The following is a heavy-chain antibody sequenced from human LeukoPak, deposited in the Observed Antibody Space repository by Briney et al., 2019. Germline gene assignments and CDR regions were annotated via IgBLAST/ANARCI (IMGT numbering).Heavy chain of an antibody. Sequence: SETLSLTCTVSGGSISSYYWSWIRQPPGKGLEWIGYIYYSGSTNYNPSLKSRVTISVDKSKNQFSLKLSSVTAADTAVYYCARHKIEYSSSSPFDYWGQGTLVTVSS. D-gene: IGHD6-6*01. CDR3: ARHKIEYSSSSPFDY. CDR2: IYYSGST. V-gene: IGHV4-59*08. CDR1: GGSISSYY. J-gene: IGHJ4*02.